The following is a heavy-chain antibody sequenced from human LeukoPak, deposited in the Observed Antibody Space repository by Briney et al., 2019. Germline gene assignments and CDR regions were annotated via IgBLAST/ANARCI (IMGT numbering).Heavy chain of an antibody. J-gene: IGHJ3*02. Sequence: GGSLRLSCAASGFTFSSYAMHWVRQAPGKGLVWLSRVNGDGNITTYADSVRGRFTISRDNAKNTLYLQMNSLRAEDTAVYYCARRGLVPAFDIWGQGTMVSVTS. CDR1: GFTFSSYA. V-gene: IGHV3-74*01. CDR3: ARRGLVPAFDI. CDR2: VNGDGNIT. D-gene: IGHD3-10*02.